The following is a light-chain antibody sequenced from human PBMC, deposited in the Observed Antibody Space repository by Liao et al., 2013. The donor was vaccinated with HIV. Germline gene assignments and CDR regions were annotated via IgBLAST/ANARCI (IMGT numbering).Light chain of an antibody. CDR3: QAWDSATDVA. V-gene: IGLV3-1*01. Sequence: SDELTQPSSVSVSPGQTATITCSGDELGDKYASWYQQKPGQSPVLVIYQDSQRPSGIPERFSGSNSGNTVTLTISGTQTLDEADYYCQAWDSATDVAFGGGTKLTVL. CDR1: ELGDKY. J-gene: IGLJ2*01. CDR2: QDS.